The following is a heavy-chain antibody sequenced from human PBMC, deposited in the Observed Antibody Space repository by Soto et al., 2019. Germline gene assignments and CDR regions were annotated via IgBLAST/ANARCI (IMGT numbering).Heavy chain of an antibody. D-gene: IGHD3-9*01. Sequence: QVQLVESGGGVVQPGGSLRLSCAASGFTFSYYGFHWVRQAPGKGLEWVAVMHTGGDEKYYADSVKGRFTVSRDDSRNMVYLEMSGLRAEDTAEYFCARDADTTGHYSHFDLWGRGALVAVS. CDR1: GFTFSYYG. CDR2: MHTGGDEK. J-gene: IGHJ4*02. CDR3: ARDADTTGHYSHFDL. V-gene: IGHV3-33*08.